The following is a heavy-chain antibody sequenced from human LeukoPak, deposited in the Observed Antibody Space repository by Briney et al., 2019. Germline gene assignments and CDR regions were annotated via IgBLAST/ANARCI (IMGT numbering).Heavy chain of an antibody. Sequence: SETLSLTCAVYGGSFSGYYWSWIRQPPGKGLEWIGYIYYSGSTNYNPSLKSRVTISVDTSKNQFSLKLSSVTAADTAVYYCARGTGTRIHYYYYMDVWGKGTTVTVSS. V-gene: IGHV4-59*01. CDR1: GGSFSGYY. CDR3: ARGTGTRIHYYYYMDV. CDR2: IYYSGST. J-gene: IGHJ6*03. D-gene: IGHD1-7*01.